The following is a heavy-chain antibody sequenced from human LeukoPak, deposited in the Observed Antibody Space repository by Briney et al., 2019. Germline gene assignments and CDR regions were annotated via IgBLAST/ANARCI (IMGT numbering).Heavy chain of an antibody. Sequence: GGSLRLSCAASGFTFSDYYMSWIRQAPGKGLEWVSYISSSGSTIYYADSVKGRFTISRDNAKNSLYLQMNSLRAEDTAVYYCARDYPGYSSSWYKTYGMDVWGQGTTVTVSS. D-gene: IGHD6-13*01. CDR2: ISSSGSTI. V-gene: IGHV3-11*01. CDR1: GFTFSDYY. CDR3: ARDYPGYSSSWYKTYGMDV. J-gene: IGHJ6*02.